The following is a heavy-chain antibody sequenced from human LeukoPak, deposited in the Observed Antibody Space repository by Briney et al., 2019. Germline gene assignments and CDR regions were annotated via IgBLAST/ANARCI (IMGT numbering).Heavy chain of an antibody. V-gene: IGHV3-48*04. CDR3: ARLIAAAGYLDY. D-gene: IGHD6-13*01. CDR1: GFTFSKYS. J-gene: IGHJ4*02. Sequence: PGGSLRLSCAASGFTFSKYSMTWVRLAPGKGLEWVSFINTDGGTTYYTDSVRGRFAISRDNAKNSLYLQMNSLRAEDTAIYYCARLIAAAGYLDYWGQGTLVTVSS. CDR2: INTDGGTT.